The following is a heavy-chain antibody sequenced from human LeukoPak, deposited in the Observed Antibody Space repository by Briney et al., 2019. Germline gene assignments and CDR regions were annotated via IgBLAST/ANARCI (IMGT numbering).Heavy chain of an antibody. CDR1: GFTLSGSA. Sequence: GGSLRLSCSASGFTLSGSAMHWVRQASGKGLEWVSYISSSSSTIYYADSVKGRFTISRDNAKNTLYLQMNSLRAEDTAAYYCAKDGVIPPRYYMDVWGKGTTVTVSS. CDR2: ISSSSSTI. CDR3: AKDGVIPPRYYMDV. V-gene: IGHV3-48*01. J-gene: IGHJ6*03. D-gene: IGHD2-2*02.